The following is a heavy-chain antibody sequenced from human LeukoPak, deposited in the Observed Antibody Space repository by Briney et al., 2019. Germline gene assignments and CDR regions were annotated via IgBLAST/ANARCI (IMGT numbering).Heavy chain of an antibody. CDR3: ARERHGHPFDS. J-gene: IGHJ4*02. Sequence: SETLSLTCTVSGGSINCDYWTWIRQSPGKGLEWIGYIAYNGIPNYNPSLKSRLTISRDTSKNQFSLNLSSVTAADTAVYYCARERHGHPFDSWGQGTLVTVSS. CDR1: GGSINCDY. CDR2: IAYNGIP. V-gene: IGHV4-59*01.